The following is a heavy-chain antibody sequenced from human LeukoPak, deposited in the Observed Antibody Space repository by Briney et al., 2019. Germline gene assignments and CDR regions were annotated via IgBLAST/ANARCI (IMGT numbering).Heavy chain of an antibody. J-gene: IGHJ4*02. CDR1: GFTFSSYS. Sequence: PGGSLRLSCAASGFTFSSYSMNWVRQAPGKGLEWVSSISSSSSYIYYADSVKGRFTISRDNAKNSLYLQMNSLRAEDTAVYYCATSHRGMTAPDYWGQGTLVTVSS. CDR2: ISSSSSYI. CDR3: ATSHRGMTAPDY. V-gene: IGHV3-21*01. D-gene: IGHD3-16*01.